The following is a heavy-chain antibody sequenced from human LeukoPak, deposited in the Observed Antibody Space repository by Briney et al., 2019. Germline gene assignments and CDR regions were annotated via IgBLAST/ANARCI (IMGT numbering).Heavy chain of an antibody. Sequence: SETLSLTCAVYGGSFSGYYWSWIRQPPGKGLEWIGEINQSGSTNYNPSLKSRVTISVDTSKNQFSLKLSSVTAADTAVYYCARVLRFLERWFDPWGQGTLVTVSS. CDR2: INQSGST. D-gene: IGHD3-3*01. V-gene: IGHV4-34*01. CDR1: GGSFSGYY. CDR3: ARVLRFLERWFDP. J-gene: IGHJ5*02.